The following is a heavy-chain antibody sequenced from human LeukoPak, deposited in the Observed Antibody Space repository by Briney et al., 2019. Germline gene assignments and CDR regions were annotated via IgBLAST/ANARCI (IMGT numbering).Heavy chain of an antibody. CDR2: IYYSGST. CDR3: ATVDTAMPYYFDY. V-gene: IGHV4-31*03. D-gene: IGHD5-18*01. Sequence: SQTLSLTCTVSGGSISSGGYYWSWIRQHPGKGLEWIGYIYYSGSTHYNPSLKSRVTISVDTSKNQFSLKLSSVTAADTAVYYCATVDTAMPYYFDYWGQGTLVTVSS. J-gene: IGHJ4*02. CDR1: GGSISSGGYY.